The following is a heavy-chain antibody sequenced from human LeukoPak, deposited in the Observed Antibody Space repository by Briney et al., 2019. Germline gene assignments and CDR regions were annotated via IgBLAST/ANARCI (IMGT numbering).Heavy chain of an antibody. CDR1: GYTLTELS. D-gene: IGHD3-9*01. Sequence: GASVKVSCKVSGYTLTELSMHWVRQAPGKGLEWMGGFDPEDGETIYAQKFQGRVTMTEDTSTDTAYMELSSLRSEDTAVYYCATQGRYFDWLFRLARTDAFDIWGQGTMVTVSS. V-gene: IGHV1-24*01. CDR2: FDPEDGET. J-gene: IGHJ3*02. CDR3: ATQGRYFDWLFRLARTDAFDI.